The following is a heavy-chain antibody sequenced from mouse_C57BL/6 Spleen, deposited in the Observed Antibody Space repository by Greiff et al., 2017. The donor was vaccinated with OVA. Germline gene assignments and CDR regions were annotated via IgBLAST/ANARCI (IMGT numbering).Heavy chain of an antibody. Sequence: EVKLQESGPGLVKPSQSLPLTCSVTGYSITSGYYWNWIRQFPGNKLEWMGYISYDGSNNYNPSLKNRISITRDTSKNQFFLKLNPVTTEDTATYYCAREGAGFDYWGQGTTLTVSS. V-gene: IGHV3-6*01. J-gene: IGHJ2*01. CDR1: GYSITSGYY. CDR3: AREGAGFDY. D-gene: IGHD3-3*01. CDR2: ISYDGSN.